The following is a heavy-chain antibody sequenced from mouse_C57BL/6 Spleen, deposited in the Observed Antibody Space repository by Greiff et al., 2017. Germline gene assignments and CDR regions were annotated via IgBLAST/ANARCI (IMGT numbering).Heavy chain of an antibody. CDR3: ARGGDEGWFAY. CDR1: GYAFSSYW. V-gene: IGHV1-80*01. CDR2: IYPGDGDT. J-gene: IGHJ3*01. D-gene: IGHD3-3*01. Sequence: VMLVESGAELVKPGASVKISCKASGYAFSSYWMNWVKQRPGKGLEWIGQIYPGDGDTNYNGKFKGKATLTADKSSSTAYMQLSSLTSEDSAVYFCARGGDEGWFAYWGQGTLVTVSA.